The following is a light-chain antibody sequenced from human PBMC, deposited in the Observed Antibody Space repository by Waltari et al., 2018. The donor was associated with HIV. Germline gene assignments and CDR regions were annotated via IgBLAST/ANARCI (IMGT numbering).Light chain of an antibody. CDR2: EVN. CDR1: SSDVGGYNI. Sequence: QSALIQPASVSGSPGQSITISCPGTSSDVGGYNIVSWYQQYPGKAPKVMIYEVNKRPSGISNRFSGSKSGNTASLTISGLQPEDEADYYCCSYAGGSSSVFGGGTKLTVL. V-gene: IGLV2-23*02. J-gene: IGLJ3*02. CDR3: CSYAGGSSSV.